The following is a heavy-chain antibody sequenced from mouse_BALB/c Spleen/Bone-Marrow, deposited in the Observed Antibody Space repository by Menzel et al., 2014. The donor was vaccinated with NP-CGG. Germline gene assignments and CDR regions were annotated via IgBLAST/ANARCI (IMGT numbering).Heavy chain of an antibody. Sequence: QVQLKESGPDLVSPSQSLSITCTVSGSSLTSYGVHWVRQPPGKGLEWLVVIWSDGSTTYNSALKSRLSISKDNSKSQVFLKMNSLQTDDTAMYYCARHRYGAMDYWGQGTSVTVSS. J-gene: IGHJ4*01. CDR2: IWSDGST. CDR3: ARHRYGAMDY. D-gene: IGHD2-14*01. V-gene: IGHV2-6-2*01. CDR1: GSSLTSYG.